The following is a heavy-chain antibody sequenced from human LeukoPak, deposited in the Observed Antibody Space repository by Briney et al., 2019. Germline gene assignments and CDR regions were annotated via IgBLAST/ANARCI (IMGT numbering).Heavy chain of an antibody. CDR3: TADQFF. V-gene: IGHV3-49*04. CDR1: GFTFGDYG. CDR2: IGGKAYGGTA. D-gene: IGHD3-3*01. Sequence: GGSLRLSSRASGFTFGDYGMSWVRQAPGRGLEWVGFIGGKAYGGTAEYAASVKGRFSISRDDSRSIAYLQMNSLKTEDTAVYYCTADQFFWGQGTLVTVSS. J-gene: IGHJ4*02.